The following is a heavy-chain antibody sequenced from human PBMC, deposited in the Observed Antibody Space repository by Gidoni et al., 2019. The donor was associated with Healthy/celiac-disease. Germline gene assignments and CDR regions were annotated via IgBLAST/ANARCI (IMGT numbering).Heavy chain of an antibody. D-gene: IGHD3-9*01. V-gene: IGHV3-23*01. CDR1: GFTFSRYA. Sequence: EVQLLESGGGLVQPGGSLRLSCAASGFTFSRYAMSWVRQAPGKGLEWVSAISGSGGSTYYADSVKGRFTISRDNSKNTLYLQMNSLRAEDTAVYYCAKASGYDILTGYPTQFDYWGQGTLVTVSS. CDR3: AKASGYDILTGYPTQFDY. J-gene: IGHJ4*02. CDR2: ISGSGGST.